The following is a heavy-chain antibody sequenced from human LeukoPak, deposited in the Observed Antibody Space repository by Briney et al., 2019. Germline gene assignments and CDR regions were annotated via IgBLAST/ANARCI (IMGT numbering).Heavy chain of an antibody. J-gene: IGHJ4*02. V-gene: IGHV4-34*01. CDR1: GGSFSGYY. CDR2: INHSGST. CDR3: ERGRGGYNSFDY. Sequence: SETLSLTCAVYGGSFSGYYWSWIRQPPGKGLEWIGEINHSGSTNYNPSLKSRVTISVDTSKNQFSLKLSSVTAADTAVYYCERGRGGYNSFDYWGQGTLVTVSS. D-gene: IGHD5-24*01.